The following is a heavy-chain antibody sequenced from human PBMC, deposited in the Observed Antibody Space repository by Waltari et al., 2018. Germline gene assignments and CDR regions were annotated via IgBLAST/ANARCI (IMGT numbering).Heavy chain of an antibody. J-gene: IGHJ4*02. Sequence: QVQLVQSGAEVKKPGASVKVSCKASGYTFTSYDINWVRQATGQGLEWMGWRNTNSGNTGEEKKCQGRGKRTRKSSISTAYMEQSRQRSEDKDVYYGARGNGVRGVMNYWGQGTLVTVAT. CDR3: ARGNGVRGVMNY. CDR1: GYTFTSYD. CDR2: RNTNSGNT. D-gene: IGHD3-10*01. V-gene: IGHV1-8*01.